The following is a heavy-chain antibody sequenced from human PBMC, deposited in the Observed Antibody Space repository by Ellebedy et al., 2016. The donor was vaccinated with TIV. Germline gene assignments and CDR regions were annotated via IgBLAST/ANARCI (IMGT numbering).Heavy chain of an antibody. D-gene: IGHD3-22*01. CDR2: IIPAFGTT. CDR1: GDTFSSYG. J-gene: IGHJ5*02. Sequence: SVKVSXXASGDTFSSYGISWVRQAPGQGLEWMGGIIPAFGTTNSAQRFQGRGTITADKSTSTVYMELSSLRSEDTAVYYCARRRIDRRSQAWFDPWGQGTLVTVSS. V-gene: IGHV1-69*06. CDR3: ARRRIDRRSQAWFDP.